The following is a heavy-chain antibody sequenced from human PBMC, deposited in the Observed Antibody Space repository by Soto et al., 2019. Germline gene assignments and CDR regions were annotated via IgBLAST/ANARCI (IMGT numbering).Heavy chain of an antibody. V-gene: IGHV1-58*01. J-gene: IGHJ3*02. CDR1: GFTFTSSA. D-gene: IGHD1-26*01. CDR2: IVVGSGNT. Sequence: QMQLVQSGPEVKKPGTSVKVSCKASGFTFTSSAVQWVRQARGQRLEWIGWIVVGSGNTNYAQKFQERVTITRDISTRPGYMELSRLKSGDTAVYYRAAGALRSVGDSFDIWGQGTMVTVSS. CDR3: AAGALRSVGDSFDI.